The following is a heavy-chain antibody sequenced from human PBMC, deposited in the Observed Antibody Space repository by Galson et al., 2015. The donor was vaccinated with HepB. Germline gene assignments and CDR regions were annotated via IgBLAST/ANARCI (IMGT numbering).Heavy chain of an antibody. J-gene: IGHJ4*02. CDR3: AHTPINSSFDY. D-gene: IGHD6-13*01. V-gene: IGHV2-5*02. CDR1: GFSLSTSGVG. CDR2: IYWDDDK. Sequence: PALVKPTQTLTLPCTFSGFSLSTSGVGVGWIRQPPGKALEWLALIYWDDDKRYSPSLKSRLTITRDTSKNQVVLTMTNMDPVDTATYYCAHTPINSSFDYWGQGTLVTVSS.